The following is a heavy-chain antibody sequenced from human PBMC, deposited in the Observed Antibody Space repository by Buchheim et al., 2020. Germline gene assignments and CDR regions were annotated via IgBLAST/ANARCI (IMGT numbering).Heavy chain of an antibody. Sequence: QVQLVESGGGAVQPGRSLRLSCAASGFTFSSYGMHWVRQAPGKGLEWVAVISYDGSNKYYADSVKGRFTISRDNSKNTLYLQMNSLRAEDTAVYYCAKGLVATMGWYDDYWGQGTL. CDR1: GFTFSSYG. CDR3: AKGLVATMGWYDDY. CDR2: ISYDGSNK. J-gene: IGHJ4*02. D-gene: IGHD5-12*01. V-gene: IGHV3-30*18.